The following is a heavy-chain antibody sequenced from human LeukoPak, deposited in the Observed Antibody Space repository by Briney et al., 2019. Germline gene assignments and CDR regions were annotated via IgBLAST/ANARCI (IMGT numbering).Heavy chain of an antibody. CDR3: ARFWSGYYDYFDY. J-gene: IGHJ4*02. D-gene: IGHD3-3*01. CDR1: GGSIGSGGYY. V-gene: IGHV4-31*03. CDR2: IYYSGST. Sequence: SETLSITCTVSGGSIGSGGYYWSWIRQHPGKGLEWIGYIYYSGSTYYNPSLKSRVTISVDTSKNQFSLKLSSVTAADTAVYYCARFWSGYYDYFDYWGQGMLVTVSS.